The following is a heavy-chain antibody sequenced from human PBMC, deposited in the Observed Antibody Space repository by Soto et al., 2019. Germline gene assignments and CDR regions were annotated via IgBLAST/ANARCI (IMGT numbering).Heavy chain of an antibody. J-gene: IGHJ4*02. CDR1: GFVVTNAW. Sequence: GGSLRLSCAASGFVVTNAWLSWVRQAPGKGLDWVGRIKPKTDRGPTTEYAASVKGRFTLSKDDSTDMVYLQMNSLKIADTAVYYCTTAGQWYFWTAYYFEHWGQGTPVTVSS. D-gene: IGHD3-3*01. CDR2: IKPKTDRGPTT. CDR3: TTAGQWYFWTAYYFEH. V-gene: IGHV3-15*01.